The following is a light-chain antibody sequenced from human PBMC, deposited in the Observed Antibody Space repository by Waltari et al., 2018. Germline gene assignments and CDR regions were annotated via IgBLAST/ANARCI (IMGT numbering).Light chain of an antibody. CDR1: GSDVGGYNY. V-gene: IGLV2-11*01. Sequence: QSALTQPRSVSGSPGPSVTLYCTGSGSDVGGYNYISWYQQHPGKAPKLMLDEVSKRPSGVPDRFSGSKSGNTASLTISGLQAEDEADYYCCSYAGDYSWIFGGGTKVTVL. CDR2: EVS. J-gene: IGLJ2*01. CDR3: CSYAGDYSWI.